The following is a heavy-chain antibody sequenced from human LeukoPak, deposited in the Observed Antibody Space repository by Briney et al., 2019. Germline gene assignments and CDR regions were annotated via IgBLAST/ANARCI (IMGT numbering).Heavy chain of an antibody. CDR3: ARAHRLVLHYFDS. D-gene: IGHD2-15*01. J-gene: IGHJ4*02. Sequence: PSETLSLTCTISDDSISNNRYFWAWIRQPPGKGLEWIGNIYYSGTTYYNPSLPSLKSRVTILIDTSKNQFSLRLRSVTAADTAVYYCARAHRLVLHYFDSWGQGTLVTVSS. CDR2: IYYSGTT. CDR1: DDSISNNRYF. V-gene: IGHV4-39*07.